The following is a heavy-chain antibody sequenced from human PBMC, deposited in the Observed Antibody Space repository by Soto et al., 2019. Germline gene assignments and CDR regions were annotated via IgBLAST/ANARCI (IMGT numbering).Heavy chain of an antibody. CDR1: GFSFSTYG. CDR2: ISNDGSNK. CDR3: AKGFGNYLAFDY. J-gene: IGHJ4*02. D-gene: IGHD1-26*01. V-gene: IGHV3-30*18. Sequence: QVHLVESGGGVVQPGRSLRLSCAASGFSFSTYGMHWVRQAPGKGLEWVAFISNDGSNKYYADSVKGRFTIYRDNSKNALYLQMNSLRAEDTAVYYCAKGFGNYLAFDYWGQGTLVTVSS.